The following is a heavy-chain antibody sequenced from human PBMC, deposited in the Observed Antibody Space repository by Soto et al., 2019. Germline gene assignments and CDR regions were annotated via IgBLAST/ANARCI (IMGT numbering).Heavy chain of an antibody. D-gene: IGHD5-18*01. J-gene: IGHJ4*02. CDR2: ISYDGSNK. CDR1: GFTFSSYA. Sequence: QVQLVESGGGVVQPGRSLRLSCAASGFTFSSYAMHWVRQAPGKGLEWVAVISYDGSNKYYADSVKGRFTISRDNSKNRRYLKMNSLRADDTAVYYCARDRGEELFHMPPVDTERGGILGYWGQGTLVTFSS. V-gene: IGHV3-30-3*01. CDR3: ARDRGEELFHMPPVDTERGGILGY.